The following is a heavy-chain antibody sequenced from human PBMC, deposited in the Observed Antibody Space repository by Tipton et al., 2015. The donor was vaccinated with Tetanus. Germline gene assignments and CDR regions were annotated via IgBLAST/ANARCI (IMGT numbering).Heavy chain of an antibody. Sequence: LVQSGGEVKKPGESLKISCKGSGYDFNYYWIGWVRQMPGKGLEWMGLIYPDDSDTRYSPSFQGQVTFSADESISTAYLQWSSLKASDTAIYYCASFSDGYFDYWGQGTLVTVSS. D-gene: IGHD2-15*01. CDR1: GYDFNYYW. CDR3: ASFSDGYFDY. CDR2: IYPDDSDT. J-gene: IGHJ4*02. V-gene: IGHV5-51*01.